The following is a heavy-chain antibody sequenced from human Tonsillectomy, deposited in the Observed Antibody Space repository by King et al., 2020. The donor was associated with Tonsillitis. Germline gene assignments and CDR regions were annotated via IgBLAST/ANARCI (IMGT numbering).Heavy chain of an antibody. V-gene: IGHV1-3*01. CDR1: GYTFTDHA. CDR3: ARDRSGTYEGDFDY. CDR2: INVGNGNT. Sequence: VQLVQSGAEVKKPGASMTVSCKSSGYTFTDHALHWVRQAPGQRPEWMGWINVGNGNTKYSQKFQDRVTITRDTSASTAYMGLYSLRSEDTAVYYCARDRSGTYEGDFDYWGQGTLVTVSS. D-gene: IGHD1-26*01. J-gene: IGHJ4*02.